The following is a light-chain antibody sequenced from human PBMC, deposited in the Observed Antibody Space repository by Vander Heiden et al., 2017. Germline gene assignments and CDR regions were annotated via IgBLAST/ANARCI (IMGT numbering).Light chain of an antibody. CDR2: AAS. CDR3: HQSDSTRDT. Sequence: DIQMTQSPSSLSASVGDRVTITCRASQSISSYLNWYQQKPGKAPKLLIYAASSLQSGVPSRFSRSGSGTDFTLTISRLQPEDFATSYCHQSDSTRDTFGGGTKVEIK. V-gene: IGKV1-39*01. J-gene: IGKJ4*01. CDR1: QSISSY.